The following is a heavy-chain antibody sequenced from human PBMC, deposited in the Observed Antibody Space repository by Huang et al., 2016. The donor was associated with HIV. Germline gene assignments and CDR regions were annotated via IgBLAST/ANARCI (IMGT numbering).Heavy chain of an antibody. CDR2: IYTSGTT. Sequence: SSGNYYWSWIRQPAGKGLEWIGHIYTSGTTIYNSSLKSRVTISVATSKNQFSLTLSSVTAADTAVYYCARLTGYSTFDIWGHGTVVTVSS. J-gene: IGHJ3*02. CDR1: SSGNYY. D-gene: IGHD3-9*01. V-gene: IGHV4-61*09. CDR3: ARLTGYSTFDI.